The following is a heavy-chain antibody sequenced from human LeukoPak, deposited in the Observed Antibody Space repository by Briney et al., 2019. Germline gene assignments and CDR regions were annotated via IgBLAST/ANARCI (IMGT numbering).Heavy chain of an antibody. D-gene: IGHD5-12*01. CDR3: ASDSGYDEIDY. CDR2: INHSGST. CDR1: GGSFSGYY. Sequence: SETLSLTCAVHGGSFSGYYCSWIRQPPGKGLEWIGEINHSGSTNYNPSLKSRVTISVDTSKNQFSLKLSSVTAADTAVYYCASDSGYDEIDYWGQGTLVTVSS. V-gene: IGHV4-34*01. J-gene: IGHJ4*02.